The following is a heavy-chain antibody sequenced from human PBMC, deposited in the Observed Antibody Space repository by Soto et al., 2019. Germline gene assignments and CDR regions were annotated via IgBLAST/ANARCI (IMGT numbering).Heavy chain of an antibody. CDR2: ISYDGSNK. Sequence: QVQLVESGGGVVQPGRSLRLSCAASGFTFSSYGMHWVRQAPGKGLEWVAVISYDGSNKYYADSVKGRFTISRDNSKNTLYLQMNSLRAEDTALYYCAKDYYYDSSGYYSGGSDYWGQGTLVTVSS. J-gene: IGHJ4*02. D-gene: IGHD3-22*01. V-gene: IGHV3-30*18. CDR1: GFTFSSYG. CDR3: AKDYYYDSSGYYSGGSDY.